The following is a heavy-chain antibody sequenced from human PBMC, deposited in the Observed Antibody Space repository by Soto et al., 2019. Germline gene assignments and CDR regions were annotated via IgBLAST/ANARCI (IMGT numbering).Heavy chain of an antibody. D-gene: IGHD3-22*01. CDR2: IYSSGST. Sequence: EVQLVESGGGLIQPGGSLRLSCAASGFTFSSNDMNWVRQAPVKGLEWVSLIYSSGSTSYADSVKGRFTISRDNSKNTLYLQMSSLRAEDTAVYYCATRPLLPGAPWGQGTMVTVSS. CDR1: GFTFSSND. J-gene: IGHJ3*01. CDR3: ATRPLLPGAP. V-gene: IGHV3-53*01.